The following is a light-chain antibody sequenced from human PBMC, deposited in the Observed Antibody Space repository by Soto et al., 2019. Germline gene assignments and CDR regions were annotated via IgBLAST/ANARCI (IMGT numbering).Light chain of an antibody. CDR1: SSNIGAGYD. J-gene: IGLJ1*01. CDR3: QSDDSSLRV. V-gene: IGLV1-40*01. CDR2: GNN. Sequence: QAVVTQPPSVSGAPGQRVTISCTGSSSNIGAGYDVHWYQQVPGTAPKLLIYGNNNRPSGVPDRFSGSKSGTSASLAIAGLQAEDDADYYCQSDDSSLRVFGTGTKLTV.